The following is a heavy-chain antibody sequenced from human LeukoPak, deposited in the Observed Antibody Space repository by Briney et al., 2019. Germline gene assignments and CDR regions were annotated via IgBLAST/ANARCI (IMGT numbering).Heavy chain of an antibody. J-gene: IGHJ4*02. CDR2: ISYDGSNK. Sequence: GGSLRLSCAASGFTFCSYGMHWVRQAPGKGLEWVAVISYDGSNKYYADSVKGRFTISRDNSKNTLYLQMNSLRAEDTAVYYCAKDHLTPNYYGSGELIDYWGQGTLVTVSS. CDR1: GFTFCSYG. CDR3: AKDHLTPNYYGSGELIDY. D-gene: IGHD3-10*01. V-gene: IGHV3-30*18.